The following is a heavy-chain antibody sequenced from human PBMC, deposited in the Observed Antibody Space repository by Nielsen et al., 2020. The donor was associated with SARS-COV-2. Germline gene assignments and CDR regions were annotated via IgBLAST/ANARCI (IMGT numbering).Heavy chain of an antibody. CDR3: ARVISPGSGSYRWFDP. CDR1: GYSISSDYY. Sequence: SETLSLTCTVSGYSISSDYYWDWIRQSPGKGLEWIGNIYHSGSTFYNPSLKSRVIISVDTSKTQFSLKLRSVTAADTAVYYCARVISPGSGSYRWFDPWGQGTLVTVSS. V-gene: IGHV4-38-2*02. J-gene: IGHJ5*02. CDR2: IYHSGST. D-gene: IGHD3-10*01.